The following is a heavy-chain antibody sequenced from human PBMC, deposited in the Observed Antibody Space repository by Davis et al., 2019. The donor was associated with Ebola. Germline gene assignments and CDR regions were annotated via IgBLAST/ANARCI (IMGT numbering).Heavy chain of an antibody. CDR3: AKDTSNIWFDI. Sequence: GGSLRLSCAASGFTVATYYMSWVRQAPGKGLEWVSVLYSGGYTDYADSVKGRFTISRDDSKNTVYLQMNGLRVEDTAIYYCAKDTSNIWFDIWGQGTNVTVSS. J-gene: IGHJ3*02. D-gene: IGHD1-26*01. CDR2: LYSGGYT. V-gene: IGHV3-53*01. CDR1: GFTVATYY.